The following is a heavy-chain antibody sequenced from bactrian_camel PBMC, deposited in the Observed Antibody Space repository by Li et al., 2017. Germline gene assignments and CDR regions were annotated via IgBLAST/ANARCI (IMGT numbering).Heavy chain of an antibody. CDR3: AADAWWEPTVNAWVRGYRY. CDR2: ISWSGGST. Sequence: VQLVESGGGLVQAGGSLRLSCTASGLSFGAYAMGWFRQAPGKEREGVSCISWSGGSTYYADSVKGRFTISRDNAKNTLFLQMNSLKTEDTAVYYCAADAWWEPTVNAWVRGYRYWGQGTQVTVS. V-gene: IGHV3S63*01. J-gene: IGHJ4*01. D-gene: IGHD1*01. CDR1: GLSFGAYA.